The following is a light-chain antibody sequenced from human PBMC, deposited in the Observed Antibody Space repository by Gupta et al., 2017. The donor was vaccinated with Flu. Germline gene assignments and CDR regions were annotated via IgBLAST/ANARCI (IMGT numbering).Light chain of an antibody. V-gene: IGKV3-11*01. CDR3: QQRSNWPPRT. CDR1: QSVSSY. J-gene: IGKJ4*01. CDR2: DAS. Sequence: ELVLTPSPATLSLSPGEGATLSCRASQSVSSYLAWYQQKPGQAPRLLIYDASNRATGIPARFSGSGSGTDFTLTISSLEPEDFAVYYCQQRSNWPPRTFGGGTKVEIK.